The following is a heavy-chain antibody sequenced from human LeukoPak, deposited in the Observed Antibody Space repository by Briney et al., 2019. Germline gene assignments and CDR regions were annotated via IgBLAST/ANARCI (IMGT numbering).Heavy chain of an antibody. CDR2: IWYDGGNK. J-gene: IGHJ4*02. Sequence: GGSLRLSCAASGFTFSSYAMSWVRQAPGKGLEWVAVIWYDGGNKYYADSAEGRFTISRDNSKNTLYLQMNSLRAGDTAVYYCAKDPIFSGSYGVFDYWGLGTLVTVSS. D-gene: IGHD1-26*01. CDR3: AKDPIFSGSYGVFDY. CDR1: GFTFSSYA. V-gene: IGHV3-33*06.